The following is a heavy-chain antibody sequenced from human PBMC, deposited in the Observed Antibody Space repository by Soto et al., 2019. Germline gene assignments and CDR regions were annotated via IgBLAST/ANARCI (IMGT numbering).Heavy chain of an antibody. V-gene: IGHV4-34*01. CDR2: INHSGRT. CDR1: GGSFSGYY. D-gene: IGHD5-12*01. Sequence: QVQLQQWGAGLLKPSETLSLTCAVYGGSFSGYYWCWIRQPPGKEWEWIGEINHSGRTNYNPSLKRRVTRSVATSKDKSSRKLSLVTAADRAVYYCARGGYSGYYLRWWMGNGEKSFDYWGQGTLVTVSS. J-gene: IGHJ4*02. CDR3: ARGGYSGYYLRWWMGNGEKSFDY.